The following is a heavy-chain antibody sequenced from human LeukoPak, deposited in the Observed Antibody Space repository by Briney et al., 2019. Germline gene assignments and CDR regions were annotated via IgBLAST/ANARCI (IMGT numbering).Heavy chain of an antibody. J-gene: IGHJ3*01. CDR1: GGSIRSSYYY. V-gene: IGHV4-61*01. CDR2: VYYSGRT. Sequence: SETLSLTCTVSGGSIRSSYYYWSWIRQPPGKGLEWIGFVYYSGRTNYNASLKSRVTMSVDTSKNQFSLTLRSVTAADTAVYYCVRETTTEYYDSSGYYRQTEVFDAWGQGTMVTVSS. D-gene: IGHD3-22*01. CDR3: VRETTTEYYDSSGYYRQTEVFDA.